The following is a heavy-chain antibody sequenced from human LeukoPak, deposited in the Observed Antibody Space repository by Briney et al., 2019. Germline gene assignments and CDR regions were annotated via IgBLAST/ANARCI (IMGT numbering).Heavy chain of an antibody. D-gene: IGHD5-12*01. CDR1: GYSFTSYW. J-gene: IGHJ4*02. V-gene: IGHV5-51*01. CDR2: IYPDDSDT. Sequence: GESLKISCKGSGYSFTSYWIGWVRQMPGKGLEWMGIIYPDDSDTRYSPSFQGQVTISADKSISTAYLQWSSLKASGTAMYYCARDSSGYDSRSYYYFDYWGQGTLLTVSS. CDR3: ARDSSGYDSRSYYYFDY.